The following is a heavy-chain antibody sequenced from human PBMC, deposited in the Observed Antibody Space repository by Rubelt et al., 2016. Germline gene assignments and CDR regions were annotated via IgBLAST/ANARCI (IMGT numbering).Heavy chain of an antibody. CDR1: GYTFTSYG. J-gene: IGHJ5*02. CDR3: ASMYSSSWYRGWFDP. D-gene: IGHD6-13*01. Sequence: QVQLVQSGAEVKKPGASVKVSCKASGYTFTSYGISWVRLAPGQGLEWMGWISAYNGNTNYAQKLQGRVTMTTDTSTSTAYMELRSLRSDDTAVYYCASMYSSSWYRGWFDPWGQGTLVTVSS. V-gene: IGHV1-18*01. CDR2: ISAYNGNT.